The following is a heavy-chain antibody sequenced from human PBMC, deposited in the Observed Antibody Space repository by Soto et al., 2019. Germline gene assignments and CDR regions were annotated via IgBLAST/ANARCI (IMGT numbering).Heavy chain of an antibody. Sequence: GGSLRLSCAASGFTFSSYAMSWVRQAPGKGLEWVSAISGSGGSTYYADSVKGRFTISRDNSKNTLYLQMNSLRAEDTAVYYCAKNRGLGYYDSSGYPDPFDYWGQGTLVTVSS. D-gene: IGHD3-22*01. CDR1: GFTFSSYA. CDR2: ISGSGGST. J-gene: IGHJ4*02. CDR3: AKNRGLGYYDSSGYPDPFDY. V-gene: IGHV3-23*01.